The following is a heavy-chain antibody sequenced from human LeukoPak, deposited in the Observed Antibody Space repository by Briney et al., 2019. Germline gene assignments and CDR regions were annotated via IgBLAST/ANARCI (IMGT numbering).Heavy chain of an antibody. Sequence: GGSLRLSCAASGFTFNYYSMNWVRQAPVKGLEWVSYISSDSDTVFYADSVMGRFTISRDNGQNSLYLQMNSLRAEDTAVYFCARDKVSVGVGAFDYWGQGTLVTVSS. CDR1: GFTFNYYS. D-gene: IGHD3-3*01. J-gene: IGHJ4*02. V-gene: IGHV3-48*01. CDR2: ISSDSDTV. CDR3: ARDKVSVGVGAFDY.